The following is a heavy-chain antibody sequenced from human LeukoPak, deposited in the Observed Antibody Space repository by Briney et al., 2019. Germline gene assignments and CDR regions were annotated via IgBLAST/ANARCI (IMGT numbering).Heavy chain of an antibody. CDR1: GFTFTDFW. Sequence: GGSLRLSCAGSGFTFTDFWMHWVRQAPGGGLVWVSRVKGDEISTLYADSVKGRFTISRDNAKNTLYLQMNSLRADDTALYYCATGPYSAFEMWGQGTMVTVSS. J-gene: IGHJ3*02. CDR2: VKGDEIST. V-gene: IGHV3-74*01. D-gene: IGHD2-21*01. CDR3: ATGPYSAFEM.